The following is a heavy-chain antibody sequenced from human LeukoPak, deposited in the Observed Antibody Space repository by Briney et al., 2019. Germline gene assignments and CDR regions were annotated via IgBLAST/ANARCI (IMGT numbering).Heavy chain of an antibody. D-gene: IGHD3-10*01. J-gene: IGHJ4*02. CDR3: ARPGGYGSGSYYDY. Sequence: SETLSLTCAVSGYSISSGYYWGWIRRPPGKGLEWIGSIYHSGSTYCNPSLKSRVTISVDTSKNQFSLKLSSVTAADTAVYYCARPGGYGSGSYYDYWGQGTLVTVSS. CDR2: IYHSGST. V-gene: IGHV4-38-2*01. CDR1: GYSISSGYY.